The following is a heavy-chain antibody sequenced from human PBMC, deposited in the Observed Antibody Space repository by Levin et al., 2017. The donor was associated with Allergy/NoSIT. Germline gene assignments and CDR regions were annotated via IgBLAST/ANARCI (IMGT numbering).Heavy chain of an antibody. CDR1: GFTFTSYS. D-gene: IGHD2/OR15-2a*01. V-gene: IGHV3-48*02. J-gene: IGHJ3*01. Sequence: GGSLRLSCAASGFTFTSYSINWVRQAPGKGLEWISYIGGSSTTVDYADSAKGRFTISRDNAKNSLYLQMNNLRDEDTAVYFCARDSYFAFDVWGQGTLVTVSS. CDR3: ARDSYFAFDV. CDR2: IGGSSTTV.